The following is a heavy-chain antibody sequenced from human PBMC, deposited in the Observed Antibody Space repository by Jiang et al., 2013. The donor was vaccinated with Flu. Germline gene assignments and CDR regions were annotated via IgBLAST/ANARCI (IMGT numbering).Heavy chain of an antibody. Sequence: QSGSELKKPGASVKVSCKASGYTFTSYSMNWVRQAPGQGLEWMGWINTNTGNPTYAQGFTGRFVFSLDTSVSTAYLQISSLKAEDTAVYYCARGHGRLDSSGYYYDTIDYWAREPWSPSPQ. V-gene: IGHV7-4-1*02. J-gene: IGHJ4*02. D-gene: IGHD3-22*01. CDR1: GYTFTSYS. CDR2: INTNTGNP. CDR3: ARGHGRLDSSGYYYDTIDY.